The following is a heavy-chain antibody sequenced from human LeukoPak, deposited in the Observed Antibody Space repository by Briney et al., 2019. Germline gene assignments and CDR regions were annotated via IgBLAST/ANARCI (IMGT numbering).Heavy chain of an antibody. V-gene: IGHV3-7*01. CDR3: ATLSSPGYSSSWYYFDY. J-gene: IGHJ4*02. CDR2: INQDGTEK. CDR1: GFIFTSYW. Sequence: GGSLRLSCAASGFIFTSYWMSWVRQAPGKGLEWVANINQDGTEKYYVDSVKGRFTISRDNAKNSLYLQMNSLRAEDTAVYYCATLSSPGYSSSWYYFDYWGQGTLVTVSS. D-gene: IGHD6-13*01.